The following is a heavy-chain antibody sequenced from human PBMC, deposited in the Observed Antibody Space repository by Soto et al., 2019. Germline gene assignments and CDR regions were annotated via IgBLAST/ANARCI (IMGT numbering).Heavy chain of an antibody. D-gene: IGHD4-17*01. Sequence: PSETLSLTCTVSGGSITSSSCYWGWIRQPPGKGLEWIGGIYYSGRSYYNPSLKSRVTMSVDTSKNKFSLTLNSVTAADAAVYYCARRRTTVVTQAYFDHWGQGTLVTVSS. CDR3: ARRRTTVVTQAYFDH. CDR2: IYYSGRS. V-gene: IGHV4-39*01. J-gene: IGHJ4*02. CDR1: GGSITSSSCY.